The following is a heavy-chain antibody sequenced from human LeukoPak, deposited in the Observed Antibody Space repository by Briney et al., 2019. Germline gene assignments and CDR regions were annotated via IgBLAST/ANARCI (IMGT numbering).Heavy chain of an antibody. D-gene: IGHD6-13*01. CDR1: GFTFSSYE. V-gene: IGHV3-48*03. CDR3: ARDGSSWRLGAFDY. CDR2: ISSSGSTI. J-gene: IGHJ4*02. Sequence: QPGRSLRLSCAASGFTFSSYEMNWVRQAPGKGLEWVSYISSSGSTIYYADSVKGRFTISRDNAKNSLYLQMNSLRAEDTAVYYCARDGSSWRLGAFDYWGQGTLVTVSS.